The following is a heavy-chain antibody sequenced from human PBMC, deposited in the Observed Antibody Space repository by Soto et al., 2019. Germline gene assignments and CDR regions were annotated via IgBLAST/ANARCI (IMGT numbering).Heavy chain of an antibody. CDR2: IWYDGSNK. D-gene: IGHD1-20*01. V-gene: IGHV3-33*01. CDR1: GFTFSSYG. CDR3: ARDNSRYYYGMDV. J-gene: IGHJ6*02. Sequence: PGGSLRLSCAASGFTFSSYGMHWVRQAPGKGLEWVAVIWYDGSNKYYADSVKGRFTISRDNSKNTLYLQMNSLRAEDTAVYYCARDNSRYYYGMDVWGQGTTVTASS.